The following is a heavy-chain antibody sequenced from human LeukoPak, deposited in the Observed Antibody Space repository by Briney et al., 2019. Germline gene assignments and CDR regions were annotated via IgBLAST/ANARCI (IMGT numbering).Heavy chain of an antibody. CDR1: GFTFSTYA. CDR3: ARCQVVAAGTGPFDV. CDR2: FSATDGST. J-gene: IGHJ3*01. D-gene: IGHD2-2*01. V-gene: IGHV3-23*01. Sequence: GGSLRLSCAASGFTFSTYAMTWVRQAPGKGLEWVAAFSATDGSTQYAESVKGRFTISRDSTTNSLFLQMNSLRAEDTALYFCARCQVVAAGTGPFDVWGQGTMVTVST.